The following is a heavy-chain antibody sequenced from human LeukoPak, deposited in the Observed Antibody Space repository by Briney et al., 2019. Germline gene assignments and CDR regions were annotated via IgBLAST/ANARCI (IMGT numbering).Heavy chain of an antibody. V-gene: IGHV1-2*02. CDR3: ARGREDIVVVPPWDWFDP. Sequence: GASVKVSCKASGYTFTGYYMHWVRQAPGQGLEWMGWINPNSGGTNYAQKFQGRVTMTRDTSISTAYMELSRLRSDDTAVYYCARGREDIVVVPPWDWFDPWGQGTLVTVSS. J-gene: IGHJ5*02. CDR1: GYTFTGYY. CDR2: INPNSGGT. D-gene: IGHD2-2*01.